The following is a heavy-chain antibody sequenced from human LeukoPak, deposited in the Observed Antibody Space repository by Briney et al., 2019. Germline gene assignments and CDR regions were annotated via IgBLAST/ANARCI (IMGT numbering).Heavy chain of an antibody. J-gene: IGHJ4*02. D-gene: IGHD6-19*01. CDR2: INPNSGGT. V-gene: IGHV1-2*02. Sequence: ASVKVSCKASGYTFTGYYMHWVRQAPGQGLEWMGWINPNSGGTNYAQKFQGRVTMTRDTSISTAYMELSRLRSDDTAVYYCAGVEDRHIAVADYWGQGTLVTVSS. CDR3: AGVEDRHIAVADY. CDR1: GYTFTGYY.